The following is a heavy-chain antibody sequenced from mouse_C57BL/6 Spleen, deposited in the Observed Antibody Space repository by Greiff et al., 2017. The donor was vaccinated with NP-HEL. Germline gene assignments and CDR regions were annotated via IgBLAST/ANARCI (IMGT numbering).Heavy chain of an antibody. J-gene: IGHJ4*01. CDR1: GYTFTDYN. V-gene: IGHV1-18*01. D-gene: IGHD1-1*01. Sequence: EVQVVESGPELVKPGASVKIPCKASGYTFTDYNMDWVKQSHGKSLEWIGDINPNNGGTIYNQKFKGKATLTVDKSSSTAYMELRSLTSEDTAVYYCARFSLYGLYAMDYWGQGTSVTVSS. CDR3: ARFSLYGLYAMDY. CDR2: INPNNGGT.